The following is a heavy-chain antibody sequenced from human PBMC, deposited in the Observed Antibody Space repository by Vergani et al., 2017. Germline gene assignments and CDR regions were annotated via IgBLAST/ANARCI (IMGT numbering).Heavy chain of an antibody. D-gene: IGHD3-9*01. V-gene: IGHV1-46*03. J-gene: IGHJ4*02. CDR2: INPSGGHT. CDR3: ARGDYGILTGYRY. CDR1: GYTLSNYY. Sequence: QVQVVQSGAEVKKSGASVKVSCKTSGYTLSNYYMHWVRQAPGQGLEWMGIINPSGGHTNYAQKCQGRVTMTRDTSTSTVYMELSSLRSEDTAIYYCARGDYGILTGYRYWGQGTLVTVSA.